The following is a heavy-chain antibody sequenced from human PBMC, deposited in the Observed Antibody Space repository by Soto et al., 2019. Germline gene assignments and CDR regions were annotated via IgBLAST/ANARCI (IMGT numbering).Heavy chain of an antibody. Sequence: SETLSLTCTVSGGSISSGDYYWNWIRQPPGKGLEWIGNIYYSGNTDYSPSLKSRVTISVDTTKNQFSLKLSSVTATDTAMYFCTRGGTLWNPGYWGQGTLVTVSS. CDR3: TRGGTLWNPGY. CDR2: IYYSGNT. CDR1: GGSISSGDYY. J-gene: IGHJ4*02. D-gene: IGHD1-1*01. V-gene: IGHV4-39*01.